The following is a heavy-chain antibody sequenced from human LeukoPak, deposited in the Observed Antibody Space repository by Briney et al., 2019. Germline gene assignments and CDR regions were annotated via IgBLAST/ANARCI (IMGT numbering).Heavy chain of an antibody. D-gene: IGHD6-6*01. Sequence: SETLSLTCTVSGGSISSYYWSWIRQPPGKGLEWIGYIYYSGSTNYNPSLKSRVTISVDTSKNQFSLKLSPVIAADTAVYYCARDPGAARPPYYFDYWGQGTLVTVSS. CDR2: IYYSGST. CDR1: GGSISSYY. CDR3: ARDPGAARPPYYFDY. V-gene: IGHV4-59*01. J-gene: IGHJ4*02.